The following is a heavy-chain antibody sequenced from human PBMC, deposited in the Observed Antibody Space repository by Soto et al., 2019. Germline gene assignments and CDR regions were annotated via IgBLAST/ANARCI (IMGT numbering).Heavy chain of an antibody. D-gene: IGHD4-17*01. V-gene: IGHV3-23*01. Sequence: GGSLRLSCAASGFRFRSFAMSWVRQTPGKGLEWISGINGGGDGTYYADSVKGRFVISRDNSKNTLYLRMDSLRVDDTAVYYCSRGGGTTVTSWYYGMDVWGQGTTVTVSS. CDR1: GFRFRSFA. J-gene: IGHJ6*02. CDR2: INGGGDGT. CDR3: SRGGGTTVTSWYYGMDV.